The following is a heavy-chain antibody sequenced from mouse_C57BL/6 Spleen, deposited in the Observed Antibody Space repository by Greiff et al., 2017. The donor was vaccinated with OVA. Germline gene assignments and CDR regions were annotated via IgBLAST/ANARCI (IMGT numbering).Heavy chain of an antibody. CDR1: GYTFTDYE. V-gene: IGHV1-15*01. J-gene: IGHJ1*03. D-gene: IGHD1-1*01. CDR3: TRDGSSRGYFDV. CDR2: IDPETGGT. Sequence: HLVESGAELVRPGASVTLSCKASGYTFTDYEMHWVKQTPVHGLEWIGAIDPETGGTAYNQKFKGKAILTADKSSSTAYMELRSLTSEDSAVYYCTRDGSSRGYFDVWGTGTTVTVSS.